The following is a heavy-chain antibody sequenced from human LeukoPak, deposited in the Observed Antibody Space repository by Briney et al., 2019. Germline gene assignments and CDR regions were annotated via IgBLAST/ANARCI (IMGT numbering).Heavy chain of an antibody. CDR2: ISGSGGHT. CDR1: GFTFSSYA. J-gene: IGHJ4*02. CDR3: AKTGRYSADYFDY. D-gene: IGHD5-12*01. V-gene: IGHV3-23*01. Sequence: GGSLRLSCAASGFTFSSYAMSWVRQAPGKGLEWVSGISGSGGHTYYADSVKGRFTISRDRSKNTLYLQMNSLRAEDTAVYYCAKTGRYSADYFDYWGQGTQVTVSS.